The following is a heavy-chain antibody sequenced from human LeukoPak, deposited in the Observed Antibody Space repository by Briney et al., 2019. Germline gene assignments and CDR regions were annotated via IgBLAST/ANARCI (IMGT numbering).Heavy chain of an antibody. Sequence: ASVKVSCKASGYTFAGYYMHWVRQAPGQGLEWMGWINTDTGNPTYAQGFTGRFVFSLDTSVSTAYLQISSLKAEDTAVYYCARVSMMTSDYWGQGTLVTVSS. V-gene: IGHV7-4-1*02. CDR1: GYTFAGYY. CDR3: ARVSMMTSDY. CDR2: INTDTGNP. D-gene: IGHD5/OR15-5a*01. J-gene: IGHJ4*02.